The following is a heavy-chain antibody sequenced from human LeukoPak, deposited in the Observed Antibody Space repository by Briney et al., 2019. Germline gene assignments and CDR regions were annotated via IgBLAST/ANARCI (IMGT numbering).Heavy chain of an antibody. V-gene: IGHV3-53*01. CDR2: IYSGGST. CDR3: ARAISSGWRAEYFQH. J-gene: IGHJ1*01. CDR1: GFTVSSNY. Sequence: GGSLRLSCAASGFTVSSNYMSWVRQAPGKGLEWVSVIYSGGSTYYADSVKGRFTISRDYSKNTLYLQMNSLRAEDTAVYYCARAISSGWRAEYFQHWGQGTLVTVSS. D-gene: IGHD6-19*01.